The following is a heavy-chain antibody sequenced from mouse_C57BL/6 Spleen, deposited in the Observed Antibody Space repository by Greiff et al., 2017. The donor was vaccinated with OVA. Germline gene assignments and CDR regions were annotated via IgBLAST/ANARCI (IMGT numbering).Heavy chain of an antibody. CDR2: IHPNSGST. J-gene: IGHJ4*01. CDR1: GYTFTSYW. D-gene: IGHD1-1*01. Sequence: VQLQQPGAELVKPGASVKLSCKASGYTFTSYWMHWVKQRPGQGLEWIGMIHPNSGSTNYNEKFKSKATLTVDKSSSTAYMQLSSLTSEDSAVYYCARATTVRAMDYWGQGASVTVSS. V-gene: IGHV1-64*01. CDR3: ARATTVRAMDY.